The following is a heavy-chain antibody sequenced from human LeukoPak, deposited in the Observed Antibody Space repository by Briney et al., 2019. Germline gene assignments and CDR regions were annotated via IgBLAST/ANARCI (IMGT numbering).Heavy chain of an antibody. CDR3: AKERTTLSSFSLDY. CDR1: GFTFSSYG. J-gene: IGHJ4*02. D-gene: IGHD4-17*01. V-gene: IGHV3-30*18. Sequence: GRSLRLSCAASGFTFSSYGMHWVRQAPGKGLEWVAVISYDGSNKYYADSVKGRFPISRENSKNTLYLQMNRLRAEDTAVYYCAKERTTLSSFSLDYWGQGTLVTVSS. CDR2: ISYDGSNK.